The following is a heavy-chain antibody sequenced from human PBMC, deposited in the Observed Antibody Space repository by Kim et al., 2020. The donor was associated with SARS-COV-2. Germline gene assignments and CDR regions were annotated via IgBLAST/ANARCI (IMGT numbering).Heavy chain of an antibody. D-gene: IGHD3-9*01. V-gene: IGHV4-39*07. Sequence: RVTISVDTSKNQFSLKLSSVTAADTAVYYCAREHISYDILTGYFSDAFDIWGQGTMVTVSS. CDR3: AREHISYDILTGYFSDAFDI. J-gene: IGHJ3*02.